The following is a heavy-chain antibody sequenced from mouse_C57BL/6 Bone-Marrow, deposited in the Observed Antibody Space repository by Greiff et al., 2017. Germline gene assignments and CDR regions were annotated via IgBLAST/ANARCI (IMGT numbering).Heavy chain of an antibody. D-gene: IGHD4-1*01. J-gene: IGHJ4*01. CDR2: ISDGGSYS. V-gene: IGHV5-4*03. CDR1: GFTFSGYA. Sequence: EVKLVESGGGLVKPGGSLKLSCAASGFTFSGYAMSWVRQTPEKRLEWVATISDGGSYSNYPDNVKGRFTISRDNAKNNLYLQMSHLKSEDTAMDYCARLNWDYAMDYWGQGTSVTVSS. CDR3: ARLNWDYAMDY.